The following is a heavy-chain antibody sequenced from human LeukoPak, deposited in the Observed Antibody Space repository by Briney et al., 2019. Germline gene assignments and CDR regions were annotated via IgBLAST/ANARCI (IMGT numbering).Heavy chain of an antibody. CDR3: GEEKGNIDAFDI. J-gene: IGHJ3*02. D-gene: IGHD2/OR15-2a*01. Sequence: GRSLRLSCVDSGFTFSTYGMHWVRQAPGKGLEWVADISYDGSNEYYADSVKGRFTISRDNSKNTLYLQMNSLRVEDTAVYYWGEEKGNIDAFDIWGRGTMVTVSS. V-gene: IGHV3-30*18. CDR2: ISYDGSNE. CDR1: GFTFSTYG.